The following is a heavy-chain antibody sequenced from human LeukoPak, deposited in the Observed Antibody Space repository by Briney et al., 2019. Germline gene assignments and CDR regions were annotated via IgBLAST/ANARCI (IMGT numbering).Heavy chain of an antibody. CDR1: GGSISSGTYY. J-gene: IGHJ4*02. Sequence: SETLSLTCTVSGGSISSGTYYWAWIRQPPGKGLEWIGEIYHSGSTNYNPSLKSRVTISVDKSKNQFSLKLSSVTAADTAVYYCARGRYYYDSSGYYLDYWGQGTLVTVSS. D-gene: IGHD3-22*01. CDR3: ARGRYYYDSSGYYLDY. CDR2: IYHSGST. V-gene: IGHV4-39*07.